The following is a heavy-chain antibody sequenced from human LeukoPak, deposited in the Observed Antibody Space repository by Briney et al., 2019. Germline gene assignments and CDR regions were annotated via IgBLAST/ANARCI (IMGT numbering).Heavy chain of an antibody. D-gene: IGHD1-26*01. J-gene: IGHJ5*02. CDR2: ISGSGGST. CDR1: GFTFSSYA. CDR3: AKDGGLSGSYNNWFDP. Sequence: GGSLRLSCAASGFTFSSYAMSWVRQAPGKGLEWVSAISGSGGSTYYADSVKGRFTISRDNSKNTLYLQMNSLRAEDTAVYYCAKDGGLSGSYNNWFDPWGQGTLVTVSS. V-gene: IGHV3-23*01.